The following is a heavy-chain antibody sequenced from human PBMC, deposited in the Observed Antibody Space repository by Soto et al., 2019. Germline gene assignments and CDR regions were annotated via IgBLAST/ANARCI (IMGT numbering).Heavy chain of an antibody. J-gene: IGHJ4*02. D-gene: IGHD6-19*01. V-gene: IGHV3-30*18. CDR1: GFTFSSYG. Sequence: GGSLRLSCAASGFTFSSYGMHWVRQAPGKGLEWVAVISYDGSNKYYADSVKGRFTISRDNSKNTLYLQMNSLRAEDTAVYYCAKVSRRIAVAAPFDYWGQGTLVTVSS. CDR3: AKVSRRIAVAAPFDY. CDR2: ISYDGSNK.